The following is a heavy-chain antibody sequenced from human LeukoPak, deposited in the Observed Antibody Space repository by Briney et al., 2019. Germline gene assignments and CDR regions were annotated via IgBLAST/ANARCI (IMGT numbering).Heavy chain of an antibody. CDR2: MNPNSGNT. V-gene: IGHV1-8*01. CDR1: GYTFTSYD. CDR3: ARESKDSSGYYYVSYYYYMDV. D-gene: IGHD3-22*01. Sequence: ASVKVSCKASGYTFTSYDINWVRQATGQGLEWMGWMNPNSGNTGYAQKFQGRVTMTRNTSISTAYMELSSLRSEDTAVYYCARESKDSSGYYYVSYYYYMDVWGKGTTVTVSS. J-gene: IGHJ6*03.